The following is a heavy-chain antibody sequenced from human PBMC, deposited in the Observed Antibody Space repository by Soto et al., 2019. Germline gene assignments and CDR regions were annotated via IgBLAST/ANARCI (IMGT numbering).Heavy chain of an antibody. CDR2: IYYSGST. J-gene: IGHJ5*02. CDR1: GGSISSSSYY. Sequence: SETLSLTCTVSGGSISSSSYYWGWIRQPPGKGLEWIGSIYYSGSTYYNPSLKSRVTISVDTSKNQFSLKLSSVTAADTAVYYCSRPYGDYRQNWFDPWGQGTLVTVSS. D-gene: IGHD4-17*01. V-gene: IGHV4-39*01. CDR3: SRPYGDYRQNWFDP.